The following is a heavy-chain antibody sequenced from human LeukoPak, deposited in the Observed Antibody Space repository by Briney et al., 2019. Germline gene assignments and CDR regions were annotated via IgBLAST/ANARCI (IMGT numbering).Heavy chain of an antibody. Sequence: GGSLTLGSPVAAPTAATLTIRCDRQAPGKGLEWVSSISSGSGYIYYADSVKGRFTISRDNAKNSLYLQMNSLRAEDTAVYYCARDSGSYYAFDYWGQGTLVTVSS. V-gene: IGHV3-21*01. CDR3: ARDSGSYYAFDY. D-gene: IGHD1-26*01. CDR2: ISSGSGYI. J-gene: IGHJ4*02. CDR1: APTAATLT.